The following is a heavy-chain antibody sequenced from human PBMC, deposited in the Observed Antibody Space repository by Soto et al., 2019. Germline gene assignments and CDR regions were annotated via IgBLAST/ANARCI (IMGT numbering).Heavy chain of an antibody. J-gene: IGHJ4*02. CDR1: GFTFSDYY. V-gene: IGHV3-11*01. CDR2: ISSSGSTI. D-gene: IGHD3-3*01. CDR3: WSGYYSRVREYFDY. Sequence: GGSLRLSCAASGFTFSDYYMSWIRQAPGKGLEWVSYISSSGSTIYYVDSVKGRFTISRDNAKNSLYLQMNSLRAEDTAVYYCWSGYYSRVREYFDYWGQGTLVTVSS.